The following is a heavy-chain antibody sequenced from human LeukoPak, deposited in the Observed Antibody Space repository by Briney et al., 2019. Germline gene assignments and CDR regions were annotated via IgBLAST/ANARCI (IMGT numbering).Heavy chain of an antibody. J-gene: IGHJ3*02. D-gene: IGHD3-16*01. V-gene: IGHV4-59*01. CDR1: GDSMRDYS. Sequence: PSETLSLTCTVSGDSMRDYSWSWIRRAPGKGLEWFGSISYGGSTNYNPPLKSRVAISVDTSQNRFSLNVMSLTAADTAVYYCARDWGIGTTKYNAFDMWGQGTMVTVSS. CDR2: ISYGGST. CDR3: ARDWGIGTTKYNAFDM.